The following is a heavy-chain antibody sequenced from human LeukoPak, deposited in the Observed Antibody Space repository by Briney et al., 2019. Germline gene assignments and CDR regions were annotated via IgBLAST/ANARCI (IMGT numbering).Heavy chain of an antibody. J-gene: IGHJ4*02. Sequence: ASVKVSCKASGYTFTSYGISWVRQAPGQGLEWVGWISTYNGNTNYAQKLQGRVTMTTDTSTSTAYMDLRSLRSDDTAVYYCARDENYYDSSGYYYDWGQGTLVTVSS. V-gene: IGHV1-18*01. CDR2: ISTYNGNT. CDR1: GYTFTSYG. D-gene: IGHD3-22*01. CDR3: ARDENYYDSSGYYYD.